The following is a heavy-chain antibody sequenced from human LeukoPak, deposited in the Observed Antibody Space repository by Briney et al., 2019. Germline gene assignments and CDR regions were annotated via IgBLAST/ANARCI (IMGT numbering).Heavy chain of an antibody. Sequence: SQTLSLTCAISGDSVSSNSVAWNWIRQSPSRGLEWLGRTYYRSKWYTDYAEFVKSRITIIPDTSKNQFSLQLNSVTPEDTAVYYCARIKQQLADYWGQGTLVTVSS. D-gene: IGHD6-13*01. J-gene: IGHJ4*02. CDR3: ARIKQQLADY. CDR1: GDSVSSNSVA. CDR2: TYYRSKWYT. V-gene: IGHV6-1*01.